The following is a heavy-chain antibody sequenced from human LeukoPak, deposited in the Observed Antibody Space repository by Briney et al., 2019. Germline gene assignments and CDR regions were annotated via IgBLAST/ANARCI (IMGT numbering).Heavy chain of an antibody. V-gene: IGHV4-4*07. D-gene: IGHD6-19*01. CDR1: GGSISSYY. CDR3: ARGYYSSGWPGPYYYYYMDV. J-gene: IGHJ6*03. CDR2: IYTSGST. Sequence: PSETLSLTCTVSGGSISSYYWSWIRQPAGKGLEWIGRIYTSGSTNYNPSLKSRVTMSVDTSKNQFSLKLSSVTAADTAVYYCARGYYSSGWPGPYYYYYMDVWGKGTTVTVSS.